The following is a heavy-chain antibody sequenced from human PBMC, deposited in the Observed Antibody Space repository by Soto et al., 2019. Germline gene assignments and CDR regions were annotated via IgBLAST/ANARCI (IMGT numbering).Heavy chain of an antibody. CDR1: VGSFSGYY. Sequence: SETLSLTCVFYVGSFSGYYWSWILQPPGKVLEWIGEISHSGSTNYNPSVKSRVTVSVDTSKHQFSLQLSSVPAADTAVYYCARLLRLGVGYGMDVWGQGTTVTVSS. V-gene: IGHV4-34*01. D-gene: IGHD1-26*01. CDR2: ISHSGST. J-gene: IGHJ6*02. CDR3: ARLLRLGVGYGMDV.